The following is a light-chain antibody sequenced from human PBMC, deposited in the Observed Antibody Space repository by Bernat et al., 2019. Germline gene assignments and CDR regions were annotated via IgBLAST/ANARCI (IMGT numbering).Light chain of an antibody. CDR2: RDS. J-gene: IGLJ2*01. V-gene: IGLV3-9*01. CDR3: QVWDSSIG. CDR1: NIGSKN. Sequence: SYELTQPLSVSVALGQTARITCGGNNIGSKNVHWYQQKPGQAPVLVIYRDSNRPSGIPERFSGSNSGNTATLTISRAQAGEEADYYCQVWDSSIGFGGGTKLTVL.